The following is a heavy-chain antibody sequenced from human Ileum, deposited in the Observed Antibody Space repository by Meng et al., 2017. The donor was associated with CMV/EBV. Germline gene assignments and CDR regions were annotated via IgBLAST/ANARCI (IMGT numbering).Heavy chain of an antibody. D-gene: IGHD5-18*01. CDR2: IYWNDDK. CDR1: GFSLSTSGVG. J-gene: IGHJ4*02. V-gene: IGHV2-5*01. CDR3: AHRPIVGYSYGPFDY. Sequence: SGFSLSTSGVGVGWIRQPPGKALEWLALIYWNDDKRYSPSLKSRLTITKDTSKNQVVLTMTNMDPVDTATYYCAHRPIVGYSYGPFDYWGQGTLVTVSS.